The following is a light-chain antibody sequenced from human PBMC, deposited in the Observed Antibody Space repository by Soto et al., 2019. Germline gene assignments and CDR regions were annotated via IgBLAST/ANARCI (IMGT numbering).Light chain of an antibody. V-gene: IGKV3-11*01. CDR1: QYVSSF. CDR3: QQRYNWPPT. CDR2: DAS. J-gene: IGKJ1*01. Sequence: IVLTQSPATLSLSPGERATLSCRASQYVSSFLAWYQQKAGQAPRLLIYDASHRATGIPARFSGSGSGTDFTLTINSLEPEDFALYYCQQRYNWPPTFGQGTKADIK.